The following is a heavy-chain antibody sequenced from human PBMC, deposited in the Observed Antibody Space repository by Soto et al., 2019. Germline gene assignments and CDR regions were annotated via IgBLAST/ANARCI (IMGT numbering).Heavy chain of an antibody. V-gene: IGHV1-2*04. J-gene: IGHJ6*02. CDR3: ARHSSGWYLSMDV. D-gene: IGHD6-19*01. CDR2: MNPNSGGT. Sequence: ASVKVSCKASGYTLTSYDINWVRQATGQGLEWMGWMNPNSGGTNYAQKFQGWVTMTRDTSISTAYMELSRLRSDDTAVYYCARHSSGWYLSMDVWGQGTTVTVSS. CDR1: GYTLTSYD.